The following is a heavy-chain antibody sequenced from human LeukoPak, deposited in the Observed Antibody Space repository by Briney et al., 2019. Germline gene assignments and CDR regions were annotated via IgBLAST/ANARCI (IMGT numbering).Heavy chain of an antibody. J-gene: IGHJ4*02. V-gene: IGHV3-74*01. D-gene: IGHD2/OR15-2a*01. CDR2: INSDGSST. CDR3: ARGLSYRLYDY. CDR1: GFTFSSYW. Sequence: GGSLRLSCAASGFTFSSYWMHWVRQAPGKGLVWVSRINSDGSSTSYADSVKGRFTISRDNAKNSLYLQMNSLRAEDTAVYYCARGLSYRLYDYWGQGTLVTVSS.